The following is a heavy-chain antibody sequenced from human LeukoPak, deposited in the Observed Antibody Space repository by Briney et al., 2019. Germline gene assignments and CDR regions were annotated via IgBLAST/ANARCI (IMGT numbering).Heavy chain of an antibody. CDR3: ASGNYGSGSSDY. J-gene: IGHJ4*02. D-gene: IGHD3-10*01. CDR2: ISSSSSYI. Sequence: PGGSLRLSCAASGFTFSSYSMNWVRQAPGKGLEWVSSISSSSSYIYYADSVKGRFTISRDNAKNSLYLQMNSLRAEDTAVYYCASGNYGSGSSDYWGQGTLVTVSS. CDR1: GFTFSSYS. V-gene: IGHV3-21*01.